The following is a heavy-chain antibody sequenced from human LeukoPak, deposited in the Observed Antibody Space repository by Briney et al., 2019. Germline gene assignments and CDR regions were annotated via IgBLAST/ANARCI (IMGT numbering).Heavy chain of an antibody. V-gene: IGHV3-53*01. CDR2: IYSGGST. CDR1: GFTFSSYA. Sequence: GGSLRLSCAASGFTFSSYAMSWVRQAPGKGLEWVSVIYSGGSTYYADSVKGRFTISRDNSKNTLYLQMNSLRAEDTAVYYCARDTPIETWGQGTLVTVSS. CDR3: ARDTPIET. J-gene: IGHJ5*02.